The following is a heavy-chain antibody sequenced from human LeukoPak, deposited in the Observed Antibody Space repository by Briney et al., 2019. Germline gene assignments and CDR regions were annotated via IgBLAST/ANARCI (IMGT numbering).Heavy chain of an antibody. CDR3: ARWEIRGTAHQLDY. D-gene: IGHD1-7*01. Sequence: GGSLRLSCAASGFVFSSYAMNWVRQAPGKGLEWISYISSDSGTIYYADSMKGRFTISRDNARNSLYLQMNSLRAEDTAVYYCARWEIRGTAHQLDYWGQGTLVTVSS. J-gene: IGHJ4*02. CDR2: ISSDSGTI. V-gene: IGHV3-48*01. CDR1: GFVFSSYA.